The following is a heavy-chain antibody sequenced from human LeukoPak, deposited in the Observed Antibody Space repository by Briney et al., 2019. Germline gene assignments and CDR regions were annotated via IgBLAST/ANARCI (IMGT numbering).Heavy chain of an antibody. J-gene: IGHJ6*02. CDR1: GGSISSYY. Sequence: SETLSLTCTVSGGSISSYYWSWIRQPPGKGLEWIGYIYYSGSTNYNPSLKSRVTISVDTSKNQFSLTLSSVTAADTAVYYCARHTTYYYGSGSYYNYYYYYGMDVWGQGTTVTVSS. CDR3: ARHTTYYYGSGSYYNYYYYYGMDV. V-gene: IGHV4-59*01. D-gene: IGHD3-10*01. CDR2: IYYSGST.